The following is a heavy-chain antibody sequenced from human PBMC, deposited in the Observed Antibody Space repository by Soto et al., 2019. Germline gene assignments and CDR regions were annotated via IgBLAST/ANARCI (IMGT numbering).Heavy chain of an antibody. D-gene: IGHD3-3*01. CDR2: ISNGGSNK. J-gene: IGHJ4*01. V-gene: IGHV3-30*18. CDR1: GFVFSSYD. Sequence: PGGSLRLSCAVSGFVFSSYDMHWVRQAPGKGLEWVAVISNGGSNKDYADYVKGRFTISRDNSKITLYLQMNGLRAEDTAGYYCAKGKTIFGVVVVSEYWAEGTLVTGSS. CDR3: AKGKTIFGVVVVSEY.